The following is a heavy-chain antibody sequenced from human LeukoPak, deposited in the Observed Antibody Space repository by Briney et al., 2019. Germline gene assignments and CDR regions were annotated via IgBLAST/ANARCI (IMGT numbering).Heavy chain of an antibody. CDR3: ARGSRTIELGDDY. D-gene: IGHD5-24*01. CDR2: ISSSSSDT. V-gene: IGHV3-11*06. Sequence: GGSLRLSCAASGFSFSDSYMSWIRQAPGKGLEWVSYISSSSSDTNYADSVKGRFTISRDNAKNSLYLQMNSLRAEDTAVYYCARGSRTIELGDDYWGQGTLVTVSS. CDR1: GFSFSDSY. J-gene: IGHJ4*02.